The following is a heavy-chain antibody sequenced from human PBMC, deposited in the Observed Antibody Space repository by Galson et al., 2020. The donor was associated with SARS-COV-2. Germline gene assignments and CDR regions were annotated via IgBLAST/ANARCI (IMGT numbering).Heavy chain of an antibody. CDR1: GFTFSSYS. V-gene: IGHV3-48*02. Sequence: GESLKISCAASGFTFSSYSMNWVRQAPGKGLEWVSYISSSSSTIYYADSVKGRFTISRDNAKNSLYLQMNSLRDEDTAVYYCARDRGSYQYYFDYWGQGTLVTVSS. CDR3: ARDRGSYQYYFDY. D-gene: IGHD1-26*01. J-gene: IGHJ4*02. CDR2: ISSSSSTI.